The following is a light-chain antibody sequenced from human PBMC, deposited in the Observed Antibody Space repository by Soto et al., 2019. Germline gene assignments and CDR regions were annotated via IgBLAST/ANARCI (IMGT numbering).Light chain of an antibody. V-gene: IGKV3-15*01. J-gene: IGKJ4*01. CDR2: GAS. CDR1: QSVNSN. Sequence: EVAMTQSPATLSVSPGERATLSCRASQSVNSNLAWYQQKPGQAPRLLIYGASTRATGIPAWFSGSGSGTEFTVTISSLQSEDFAVYYCQQYNNWPLTFGGGTKVEIK. CDR3: QQYNNWPLT.